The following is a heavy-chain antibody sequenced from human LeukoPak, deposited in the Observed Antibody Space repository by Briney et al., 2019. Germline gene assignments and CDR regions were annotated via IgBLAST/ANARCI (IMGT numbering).Heavy chain of an antibody. CDR1: GYTFTSYG. Sequence: ASVKVSCKASGYTFTSYGISWVRQAPGQGLEWMGWISAYNGNTNYAQKLQGRVTMTTDTSTSTAYMELRSLRSDDTAVYYCARGTYYYDSSGSPQPYYYYGMDVWGQGTTVTVSS. CDR2: ISAYNGNT. D-gene: IGHD3-22*01. CDR3: ARGTYYYDSSGSPQPYYYYGMDV. V-gene: IGHV1-18*01. J-gene: IGHJ6*02.